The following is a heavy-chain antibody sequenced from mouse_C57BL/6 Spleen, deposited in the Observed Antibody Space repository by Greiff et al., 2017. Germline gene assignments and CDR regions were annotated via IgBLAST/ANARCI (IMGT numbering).Heavy chain of an antibody. CDR2: ISSGGSYT. CDR1: GFTFSSYG. J-gene: IGHJ4*01. CDR3: ARQDYGSSYAMGY. Sequence: EVQLVESGGDLVKPGGSLKLSCAASGFTFSSYGMSWVRQTPDKRLEWVATISSGGSYTYYPDSVKGRFTISRDNAKNTLYLQMSSLKSEDTAMYYCARQDYGSSYAMGYWGQGTSVTVSS. D-gene: IGHD1-1*01. V-gene: IGHV5-6*01.